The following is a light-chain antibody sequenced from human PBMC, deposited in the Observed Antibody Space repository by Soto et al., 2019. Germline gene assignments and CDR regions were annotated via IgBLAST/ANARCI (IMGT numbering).Light chain of an antibody. V-gene: IGLV3-1*01. J-gene: IGLJ1*01. CDR1: KLGDEY. Sequence: SYELTQPPSVSVSPGQTARITCSGDKLGDEYASWYQQKPGQSPVLVIYQDNTRPSGIPERFSGSNSGNTATLTISGTQSMDEADYYCQSWDSSTGVFGTGTKVTVL. CDR3: QSWDSSTGV. CDR2: QDN.